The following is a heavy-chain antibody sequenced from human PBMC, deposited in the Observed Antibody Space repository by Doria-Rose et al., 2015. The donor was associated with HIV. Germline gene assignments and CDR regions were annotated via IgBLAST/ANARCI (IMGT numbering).Heavy chain of an antibody. Sequence: QVQLQQWDAGLVKPSETLSLTSAVFGGSFSGYYWSWIRQPPGKGLEWIGEINPSGSTNYKTSLKSRVTISLDTSKNLFSLKLSSVTAADTAVYYCARGLLRGGWNDVDYYYGMDVWGQGTTVTVSS. V-gene: IGHV4-34*01. D-gene: IGHD1-1*01. J-gene: IGHJ6*02. CDR1: GGSFSGYY. CDR2: INPSGST. CDR3: ARGLLRGGWNDVDYYYGMDV.